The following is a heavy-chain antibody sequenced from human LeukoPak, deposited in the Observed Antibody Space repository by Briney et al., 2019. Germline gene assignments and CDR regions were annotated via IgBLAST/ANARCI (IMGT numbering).Heavy chain of an antibody. CDR1: GGSFSGYY. J-gene: IGHJ3*02. V-gene: IGHV4-34*01. D-gene: IGHD3-22*01. Sequence: SETLSLTCAVYGGSFSGYYWSWIRQPPGKGLEWIGEINHSGSTNYNPSLKSRVTISVDTSKNQFSLKLSSVTAADTAVYYCARALYYYDSSGYNWEAFDIWGQGTMVTVSS. CDR3: ARALYYYDSSGYNWEAFDI. CDR2: INHSGST.